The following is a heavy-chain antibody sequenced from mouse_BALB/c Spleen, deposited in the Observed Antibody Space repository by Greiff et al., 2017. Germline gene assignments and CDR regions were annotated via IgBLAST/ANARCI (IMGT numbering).Heavy chain of an antibody. D-gene: IGHD2-3*01. CDR2: ISSGGSYT. Sequence: EVQLVESGGDLVKPGGSLKLSCAASGFTFSSYGMSWVRQTPDKRLEWVATISSGGSYTYYPDSVKGRFTISRDNAKNTLYLQMSSLKSEDTAMYYCARRDDGYYGGFAYWGQGTLVTVSA. J-gene: IGHJ3*01. V-gene: IGHV5-6*01. CDR1: GFTFSSYG. CDR3: ARRDDGYYGGFAY.